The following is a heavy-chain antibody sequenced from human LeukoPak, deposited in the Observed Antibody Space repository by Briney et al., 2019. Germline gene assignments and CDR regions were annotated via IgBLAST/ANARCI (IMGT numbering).Heavy chain of an antibody. Sequence: ASVKVSCKVSGYTLTELSMHWVRQAPGKGLEWMGGFEPEDGETIYAQKFQGRVTMTRDTSISTAYMELSRLRSDDTAVYYCARAYSSSLSYYYYMDVWGKGTTVTVSS. D-gene: IGHD6-6*01. CDR3: ARAYSSSLSYYYYMDV. CDR2: FEPEDGET. V-gene: IGHV1-24*01. J-gene: IGHJ6*03. CDR1: GYTLTELS.